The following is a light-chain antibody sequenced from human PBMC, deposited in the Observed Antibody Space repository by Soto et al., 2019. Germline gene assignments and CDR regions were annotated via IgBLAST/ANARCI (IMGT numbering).Light chain of an antibody. Sequence: DIQMTQSPSSLSASVGDRVTITCRASQGINNYLAWYQQKPGRVPQLLIYGASTFHSGVPSRFSGSGSGTDFTLTIRSLPPEDFATYFCQQYYGAPWAFGQGTKVEIK. CDR2: GAS. V-gene: IGKV1-27*01. CDR3: QQYYGAPWA. J-gene: IGKJ1*01. CDR1: QGINNY.